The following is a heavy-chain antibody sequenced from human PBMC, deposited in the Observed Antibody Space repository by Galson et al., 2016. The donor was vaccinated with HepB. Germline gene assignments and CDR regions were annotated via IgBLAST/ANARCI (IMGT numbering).Heavy chain of an antibody. V-gene: IGHV4-59*01. CDR1: GESFSGYY. CDR3: TRGAKGVVGAADY. J-gene: IGHJ4*02. D-gene: IGHD2-21*01. CDR2: ISYSGST. Sequence: SETLSLTCAVYGESFSGYYWSWIRKPPGKELEWIGYISYSGSTNYKPSLQSRVTISVDTSQNQFSLKLSSVTAADTAVYYCTRGAKGVVGAADYWGQGTLVTVSS.